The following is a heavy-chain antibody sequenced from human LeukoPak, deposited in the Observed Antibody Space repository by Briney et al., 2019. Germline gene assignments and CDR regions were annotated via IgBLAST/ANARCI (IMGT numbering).Heavy chain of an antibody. V-gene: IGHV3-23*01. Sequence: GGSLRLSCAVSGITLSNYGMSWDRQAPGKGLEWVAGISDSGGRTNYADSVKGRFTISRDNPKNTLYLQMNSLRAEDTAVYFCAKRGVVIRVILVGFHKEAYYFDSWGQGALVTVSS. D-gene: IGHD3-22*01. CDR2: ISDSGGRT. CDR1: GITLSNYG. CDR3: AKRGVVIRVILVGFHKEAYYFDS. J-gene: IGHJ4*02.